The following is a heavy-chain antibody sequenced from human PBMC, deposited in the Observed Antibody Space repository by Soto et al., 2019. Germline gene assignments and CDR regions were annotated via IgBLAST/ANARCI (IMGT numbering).Heavy chain of an antibody. CDR3: ARPSGSYYPHFDY. D-gene: IGHD1-26*01. Sequence: PGGSLRLSCAASGFTFSSYWMHWVRQAPGKGLVWVSRINSDGSSTSYADSVKGRFTISRDNAKNTLYLQMNSLRAEDTAVYYCARPSGSYYPHFDYWGQGTLVTVS. CDR1: GFTFSSYW. V-gene: IGHV3-74*01. CDR2: INSDGSST. J-gene: IGHJ4*02.